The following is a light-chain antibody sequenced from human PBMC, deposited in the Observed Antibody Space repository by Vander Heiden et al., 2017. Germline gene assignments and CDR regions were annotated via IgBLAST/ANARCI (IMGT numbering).Light chain of an antibody. Sequence: QSVLTQPPSVSGAPGQRVTISCPGSSSNIGAGYDLHWYQLLPGTAPKLLIYRDNNRPSGVPDRFSGSKSGTSASLAITGLQAEDEADYYCQSFDSSLSAWVFGGGTKVTVL. CDR3: QSFDSSLSAWV. J-gene: IGLJ3*02. CDR2: RDN. V-gene: IGLV1-40*01. CDR1: SSNIGAGYD.